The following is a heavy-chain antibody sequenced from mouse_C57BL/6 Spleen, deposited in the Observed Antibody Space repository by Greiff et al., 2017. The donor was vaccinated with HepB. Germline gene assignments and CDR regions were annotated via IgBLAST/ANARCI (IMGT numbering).Heavy chain of an antibody. CDR1: GFTFSSYG. CDR3: ARQRDGYLGY. D-gene: IGHD2-3*01. J-gene: IGHJ2*01. V-gene: IGHV5-6*01. Sequence: EVKLVESGGDLVKPGGSLKLSCAASGFTFSSYGMSWVRQTPDKRLEWVATISSGGSYTYYPDSVKGRFTISRDNAKNTLYLQMSSLKSEDTAMYYCARQRDGYLGYWGQGTTLTVSS. CDR2: ISSGGSYT.